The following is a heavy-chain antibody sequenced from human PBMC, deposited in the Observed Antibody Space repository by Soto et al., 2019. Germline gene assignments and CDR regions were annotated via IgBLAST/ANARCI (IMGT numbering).Heavy chain of an antibody. Sequence: SATLSLTCTVSGGSMSSSGFYWGWIRQPPGKGLEWIGSISYSGSTYYNPSLRGRVTISVDTSKNQFSLKLNSVTAADTAVFYCARHRDGYDSKLDFWGQGTLVTVSS. V-gene: IGHV4-39*01. CDR1: GGSMSSSGFY. J-gene: IGHJ4*02. D-gene: IGHD5-12*01. CDR2: ISYSGST. CDR3: ARHRDGYDSKLDF.